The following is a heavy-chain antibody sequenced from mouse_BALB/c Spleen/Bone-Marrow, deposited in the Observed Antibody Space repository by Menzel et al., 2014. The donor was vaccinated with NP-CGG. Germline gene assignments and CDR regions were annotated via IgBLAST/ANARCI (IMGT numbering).Heavy chain of an antibody. Sequence: VQLQQSGAELVKPGASVKLSCTASGFNIKDTYMHWVKQRPEQDLEWIGRIYPANGDTKYDPKFQGKATITADTSSNTAYLQLSSLTSEDTAVYYCARYGNGLMDYWGQGTSVTVSS. CDR1: GFNIKDTY. CDR2: IYPANGDT. CDR3: ARYGNGLMDY. J-gene: IGHJ4*01. D-gene: IGHD2-1*01. V-gene: IGHV14-3*02.